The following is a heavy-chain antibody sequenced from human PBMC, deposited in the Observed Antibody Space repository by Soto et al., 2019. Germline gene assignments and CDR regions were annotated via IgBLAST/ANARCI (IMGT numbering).Heavy chain of an antibody. D-gene: IGHD6-6*01. J-gene: IGHJ4*02. CDR3: AKGDLAARPLWDFDY. Sequence: VQLLESGGGLVQPGGSLRLSCAASGFTFSSYAMSWVRQAPGKGLDWVSAISGSGGTTYHADSVKGRFTISRDNSKNTLYLRMNSLRAEDTAVYYCAKGDLAARPLWDFDYWGQGTLVTVSS. V-gene: IGHV3-23*01. CDR2: ISGSGGTT. CDR1: GFTFSSYA.